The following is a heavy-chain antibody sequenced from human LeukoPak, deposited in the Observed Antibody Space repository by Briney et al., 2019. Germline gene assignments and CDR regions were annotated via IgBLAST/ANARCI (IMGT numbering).Heavy chain of an antibody. D-gene: IGHD6-13*01. Sequence: GGSLRLSCAASGFTFSSYWMSWVRQAPGKGLEWVAHIKQDGSEKYYVDSVKGRFTISRDNAKNSLYLQMNSLRAEDTAVYYCARDSSSWYRGNWFDPWGQGTLVTVSS. CDR3: ARDSSSWYRGNWFDP. CDR1: GFTFSSYW. J-gene: IGHJ5*02. CDR2: IKQDGSEK. V-gene: IGHV3-7*01.